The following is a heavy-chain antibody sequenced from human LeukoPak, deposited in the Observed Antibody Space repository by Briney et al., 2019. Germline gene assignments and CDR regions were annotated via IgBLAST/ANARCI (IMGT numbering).Heavy chain of an antibody. J-gene: IGHJ4*02. CDR2: MSASGGST. V-gene: IGHV3-23*01. CDR1: GFTFSSYA. CDR3: AKDLRGRYDY. Sequence: PGGSLRLSRAASGFTFSSYAMTWVRQAPGKGLEWVSTMSASGGSTYYADSVKGRFTISRDNSKNTLYLQMNSLRAEDTAVYYCAKDLRGRYDYWGQGTLVTVSS. D-gene: IGHD1-26*01.